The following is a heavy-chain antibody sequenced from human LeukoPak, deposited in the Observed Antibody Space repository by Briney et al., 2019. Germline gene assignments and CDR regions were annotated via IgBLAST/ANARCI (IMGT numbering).Heavy chain of an antibody. CDR3: AKAPVTSCRGAFCYPFDY. Sequence: SGGSLRLSCAASGFTFSSYAMGWVRQAPGKGLEWVSSISASGGTTYYGDSVKGRFTISRDNSKDTLFLQVNSLRAEDTAIYYCAKAPVTSCRGAFCYPFDYWGQGTLVTVSS. D-gene: IGHD2-15*01. CDR2: ISASGGTT. CDR1: GFTFSSYA. J-gene: IGHJ4*02. V-gene: IGHV3-23*01.